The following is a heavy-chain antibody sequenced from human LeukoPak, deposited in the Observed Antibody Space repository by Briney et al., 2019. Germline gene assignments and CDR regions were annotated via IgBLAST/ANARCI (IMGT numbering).Heavy chain of an antibody. D-gene: IGHD2-2*01. CDR2: IYSGGST. Sequence: GGSLRLSCAASGFTFSSNYMSWVRQAPGKGLEWVSVIYSGGSTYYADSVKGRFTISRDNAKNSLYLQMNSLRAEDTAVYYCARDGPFSSTSWNAFDIWGQGTMVTVSS. J-gene: IGHJ3*02. V-gene: IGHV3-53*01. CDR3: ARDGPFSSTSWNAFDI. CDR1: GFTFSSNY.